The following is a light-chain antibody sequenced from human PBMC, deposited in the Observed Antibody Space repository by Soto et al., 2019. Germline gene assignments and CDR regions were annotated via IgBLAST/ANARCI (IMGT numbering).Light chain of an antibody. V-gene: IGKV1-5*03. CDR3: QQYNSSPYT. CDR1: QSINSW. Sequence: DFQMTQFPFTLSASVGDRVTITCRASQSINSWLAWYQQKPGKAPNLLMYKASSLESGVPSRLSGSGSGTEFTLTISSLQPDDFATYYCQQYNSSPYTFGQGTKLEIK. CDR2: KAS. J-gene: IGKJ2*01.